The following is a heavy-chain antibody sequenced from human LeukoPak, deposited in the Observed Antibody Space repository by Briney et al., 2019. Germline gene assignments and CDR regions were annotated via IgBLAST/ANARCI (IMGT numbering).Heavy chain of an antibody. Sequence: PGGSLRLSCAASGFTFSSYSMTWVRQAPGKGLEWVSSISSSSSYIYYADSVKGRFTISRDNAKNSLYLQMNSLRAEDTAVYYCARSTSGGSFSFDYWGQGTLVTVSS. CDR3: ARSTSGGSFSFDY. CDR1: GFTFSSYS. D-gene: IGHD2-15*01. V-gene: IGHV3-21*01. J-gene: IGHJ4*02. CDR2: ISSSSSYI.